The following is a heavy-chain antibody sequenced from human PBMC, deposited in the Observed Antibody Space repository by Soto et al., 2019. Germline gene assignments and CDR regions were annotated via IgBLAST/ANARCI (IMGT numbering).Heavy chain of an antibody. CDR2: MRVSSGAT. CDR3: ARNGVGLAY. J-gene: IGHJ4*02. V-gene: IGHV3-23*01. D-gene: IGHD1-26*01. CDR1: GFTFSSYD. Sequence: EVQLLESGGGLVHPGGSLRLSCAASGFTFSSYDMIWVRQAPGKGLEWVSGMRVSSGATYYTDFVKGRFTISRDNSKNTLYLQMNSLRGEDTAVYYCARNGVGLAYWGQGTLVTVSS.